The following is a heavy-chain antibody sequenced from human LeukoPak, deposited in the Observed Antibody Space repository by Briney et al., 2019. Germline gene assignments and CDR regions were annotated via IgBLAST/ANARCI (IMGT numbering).Heavy chain of an antibody. D-gene: IGHD6-19*01. Sequence: SETLSLTCAVYGGSFSGYYWSWIRQPPGKGLEWIGEINHSGSTNYNPSLKSRVTISVDTSKNRFSLKLSSVTAADTAVYYCARGVAVATTAGGTYYFDYWGQGTLVTVSS. CDR1: GGSFSGYY. V-gene: IGHV4-34*01. CDR2: INHSGST. J-gene: IGHJ4*02. CDR3: ARGVAVATTAGGTYYFDY.